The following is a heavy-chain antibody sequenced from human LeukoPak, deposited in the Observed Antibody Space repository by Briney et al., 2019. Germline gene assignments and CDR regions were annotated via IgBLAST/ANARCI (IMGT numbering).Heavy chain of an antibody. J-gene: IGHJ4*02. CDR3: ARGYGDFRVESRYFHS. D-gene: IGHD4-17*01. CDR1: DGSITNYD. CDR2: VHYSGTA. V-gene: IGHV4-59*01. Sequence: PSETLSLTCTVSDGSITNYDWSWVRQPPGKGLEFIGHVHYSGTANYNPSLRSRVTISIDTSKKHFFLKLKSVTAADTAVYYGARGYGDFRVESRYFHSWGQGTLVTVSS.